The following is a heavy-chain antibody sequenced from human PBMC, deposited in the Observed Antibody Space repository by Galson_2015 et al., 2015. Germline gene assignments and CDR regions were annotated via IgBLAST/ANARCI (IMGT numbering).Heavy chain of an antibody. CDR2: INSDGSST. Sequence: SLRLSCAASGFTFSSYRMHWVRQAPGKGLVWVSRINSDGSSTSYADSVKGRFTISRDNAKNTLYLQMNSLRAEDTAVYYCARDYAWNDVAFDIWGQGTMVTVSS. V-gene: IGHV3-74*01. CDR1: GFTFSSYR. D-gene: IGHD1-1*01. J-gene: IGHJ3*02. CDR3: ARDYAWNDVAFDI.